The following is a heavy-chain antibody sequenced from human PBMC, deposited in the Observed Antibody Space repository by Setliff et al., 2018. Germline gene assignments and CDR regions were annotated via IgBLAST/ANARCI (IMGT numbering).Heavy chain of an antibody. Sequence: SVKVSCKASGYTFTNYAISWVRQAPGQGLEWLGGTIPNFGTTNYAQEFQGRVTIITDESTSTAYMELSSLRFEDTAVYYCAREGVDTRSSTDYRYYMDLWGKGTTVTVSS. CDR1: GYTFTNYA. D-gene: IGHD5-18*01. V-gene: IGHV1-69*05. J-gene: IGHJ6*03. CDR2: TIPNFGTT. CDR3: AREGVDTRSSTDYRYYMDL.